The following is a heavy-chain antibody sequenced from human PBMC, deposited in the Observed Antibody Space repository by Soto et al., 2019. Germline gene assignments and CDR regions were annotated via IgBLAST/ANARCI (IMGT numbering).Heavy chain of an antibody. V-gene: IGHV3-7*03. D-gene: IGHD2-2*01. CDR3: AREAFLDIVVVTAAGGWFDP. J-gene: IGHJ5*02. Sequence: GSLRLSCAASGFTFSSYWMSWVRQAPGKGLEWVANIKQDGSEKYYVDSVKGRFTISRDNAKNSLYLQMNSVRAEDKAVYYCAREAFLDIVVVTAAGGWFDPWGQGTLVTVSS. CDR2: IKQDGSEK. CDR1: GFTFSSYW.